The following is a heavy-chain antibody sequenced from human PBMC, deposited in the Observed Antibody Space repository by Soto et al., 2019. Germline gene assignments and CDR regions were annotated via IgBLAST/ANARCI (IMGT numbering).Heavy chain of an antibody. V-gene: IGHV1-69*06. CDR3: ARVRVIRGVIPSHFGL. Sequence: QDHLAQSGAEVKKPGSSVTVSCKASGGTFNSYGISWVRQAPGQGLDWMGVIIPLYGTVNYAQKFQGRFSITADKSTSKAYMDLSSRRTDDTAVYYCARVRVIRGVIPSHFGLWGQGTLVTVSS. CDR2: IIPLYGTV. D-gene: IGHD3-10*01. J-gene: IGHJ4*02. CDR1: GGTFNSYG.